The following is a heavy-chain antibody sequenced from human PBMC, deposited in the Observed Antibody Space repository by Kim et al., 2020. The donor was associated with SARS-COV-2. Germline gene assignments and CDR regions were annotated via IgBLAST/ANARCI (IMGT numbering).Heavy chain of an antibody. J-gene: IGHJ6*02. D-gene: IGHD5-12*01. CDR3: ASLRFLLPYYYYGMDV. CDR1: GGTFSSYA. V-gene: IGHV1-69*13. CDR2: IIPIFGTA. Sequence: SVKVSCKASGGTFSSYAISWVRQAPGQGLEWMGGIIPIFGTANYAQKFQGRVTITADESTSTAYMELSSLRSEDTAVYYCASLRFLLPYYYYGMDVWGQGTTVTVSS.